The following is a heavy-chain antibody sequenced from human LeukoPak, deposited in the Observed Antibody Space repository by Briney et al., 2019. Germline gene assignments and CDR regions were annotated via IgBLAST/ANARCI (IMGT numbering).Heavy chain of an antibody. J-gene: IGHJ4*02. CDR1: GGSFSGYY. Sequence: PSETLSLTCAVYGGSFSGYYWSWIRQPPGKGLEWIGEINHSGSTNYNPSLMSRVTISVDTSKNQFSLKLSSVTAADTAVYYCAGSLGELSLYPHWGQGTLVTVSS. CDR3: AGSLGELSLYPH. CDR2: INHSGST. D-gene: IGHD3-16*02. V-gene: IGHV4-34*01.